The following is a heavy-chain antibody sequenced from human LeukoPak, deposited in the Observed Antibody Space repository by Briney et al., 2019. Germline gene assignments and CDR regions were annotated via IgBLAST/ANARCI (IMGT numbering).Heavy chain of an antibody. CDR2: IRYDGSNK. J-gene: IGHJ4*02. V-gene: IGHV3-30*02. CDR1: GFTFSSHG. Sequence: GGSLRLSCAASGFTFSSHGMHWVRQAPGKGLEWVAFIRYDGSNKYYADSVKGRFTISRDNSKNTLYLQMNSLRAEDTAVYYCAKTPMTTVVTDDYWGQGTLVTVSS. D-gene: IGHD4-23*01. CDR3: AKTPMTTVVTDDY.